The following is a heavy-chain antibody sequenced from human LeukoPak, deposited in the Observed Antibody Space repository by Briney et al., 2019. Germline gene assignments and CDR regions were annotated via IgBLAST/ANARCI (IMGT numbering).Heavy chain of an antibody. CDR1: GGSISSGGYY. Sequence: SETLSLTCTVSGGSISSGGYYWSWIRQHPGKGLEWIGYIYYSGSTYYNSSLKSRVTISVDTSKNQFSLKLSSVTAVDTAVYYCARKDVDIVASGSTSWGQGTLVTVSS. J-gene: IGHJ4*02. CDR2: IYYSGST. D-gene: IGHD5-12*01. V-gene: IGHV4-31*03. CDR3: ARKDVDIVASGSTS.